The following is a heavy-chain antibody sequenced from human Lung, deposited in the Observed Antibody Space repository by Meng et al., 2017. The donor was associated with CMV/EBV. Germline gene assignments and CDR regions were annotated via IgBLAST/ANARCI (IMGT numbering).Heavy chain of an antibody. CDR3: ARLYSSSWFLPSGMDV. Sequence: LXTLSLTCTVSGGSISSYYWSWIRQPPGKGLEWIGYIYYSGSTNYDPSLKSRVTISVDTSKNQFSLKLSSVTAADTAVYYCARLYSSSWFLPSGMDVWGQGTTVTVSS. CDR1: GGSISSYY. CDR2: IYYSGST. J-gene: IGHJ6*02. D-gene: IGHD6-13*01. V-gene: IGHV4-59*01.